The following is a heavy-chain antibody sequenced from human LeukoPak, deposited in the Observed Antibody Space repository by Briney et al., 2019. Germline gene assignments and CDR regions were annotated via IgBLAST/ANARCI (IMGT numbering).Heavy chain of an antibody. V-gene: IGHV4-34*01. CDR3: ARRSAALKPFDY. CDR1: GGSFSGYY. J-gene: IGHJ4*02. D-gene: IGHD6-13*01. Sequence: SETLSLTCAVYGGSFSGYYWSWIRQPPGKGLEWIGEINHSGSTNYNPSLKSRVTISVDTSKNQFSLKLSSVAAADTAVYYCARRSAALKPFDYWGQGTLVTVSS. CDR2: INHSGST.